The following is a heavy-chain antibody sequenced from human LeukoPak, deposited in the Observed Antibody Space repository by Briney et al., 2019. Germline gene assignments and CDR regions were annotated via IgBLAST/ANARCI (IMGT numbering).Heavy chain of an antibody. CDR1: GGSISSSSYY. Sequence: SETLSLTCTVSGGSISSSSYYWGWIRQPPGKGLEWIGCIYYSGSTYYNPSLKSRVTISVDTSKNQFSLKLSSVTAADTAVYYCATPYYYDSSGADWYFDLWGRGTLVTVSS. J-gene: IGHJ2*01. V-gene: IGHV4-39*01. CDR2: IYYSGST. D-gene: IGHD3-22*01. CDR3: ATPYYYDSSGADWYFDL.